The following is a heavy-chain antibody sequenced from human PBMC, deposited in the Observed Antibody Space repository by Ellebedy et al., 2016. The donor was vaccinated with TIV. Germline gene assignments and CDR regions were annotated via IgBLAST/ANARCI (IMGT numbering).Heavy chain of an antibody. V-gene: IGHV3-23*01. J-gene: IGHJ6*02. Sequence: GESLKISCAAFGFNFSTYAMTWVRQAPGKGLEWVSAMSASGGNTYYADSVKGRFTISRDNSKNMVYLQMNSLRAEDTAVYYCARDGVRPYFYNGMDVWGQGTTVSVSS. CDR1: GFNFSTYA. CDR2: MSASGGNT. D-gene: IGHD2/OR15-2a*01. CDR3: ARDGVRPYFYNGMDV.